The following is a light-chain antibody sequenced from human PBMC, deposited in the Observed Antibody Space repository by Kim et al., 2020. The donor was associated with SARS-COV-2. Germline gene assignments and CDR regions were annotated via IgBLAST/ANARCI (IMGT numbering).Light chain of an antibody. CDR1: QSVSSY. J-gene: IGKJ1*01. CDR2: DAS. V-gene: IGKV3-11*01. Sequence: LSPGERATLSCRASQSVSSYLAWYQQKPGQAPRLLIYDASNRATGIPARFSGSGSGTDFTLTISSLESEDFAVYYCQQRSNWPPTFGQGTKVDIK. CDR3: QQRSNWPPT.